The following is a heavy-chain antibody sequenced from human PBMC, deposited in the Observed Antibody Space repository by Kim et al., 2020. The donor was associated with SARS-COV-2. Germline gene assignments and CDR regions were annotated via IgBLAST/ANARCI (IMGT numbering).Heavy chain of an antibody. J-gene: IGHJ1*01. D-gene: IGHD6-13*01. Sequence: KSRVTISVATSKNQFSLKLSSVTAADTAVYYCARAGRASIAAAGTKYFQHWGQGTLVTVSS. CDR3: ARAGRASIAAAGTKYFQH. V-gene: IGHV4-34*01.